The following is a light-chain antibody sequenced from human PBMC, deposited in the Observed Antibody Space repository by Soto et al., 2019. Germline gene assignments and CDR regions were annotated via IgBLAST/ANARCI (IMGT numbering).Light chain of an antibody. J-gene: IGLJ2*01. CDR2: RNN. V-gene: IGLV1-47*01. CDR1: SSNIGSNY. Sequence: QAVVTQPPSASGTPGQRVNISCSGSSSNIGSNYVYWYRQFPGTAPKLLIQRNNQRPSGVPARFSGSKSGTSASLAISGLRSEDEADYYCGGWDDSLSGPVFGGGTKPPS. CDR3: GGWDDSLSGPV.